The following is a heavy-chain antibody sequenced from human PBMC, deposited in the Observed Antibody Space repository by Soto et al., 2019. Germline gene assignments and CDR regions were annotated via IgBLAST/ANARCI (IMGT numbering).Heavy chain of an antibody. CDR2: IYSGGST. V-gene: IGHV3-66*01. CDR1: GFTVSSNY. J-gene: IGHJ3*02. Sequence: PGGSLXLSCAASGFTVSSNYMSWVRQAPGKGLEWVSVIYSGGSTYYADSVKGRFTISRDNSKNTLYLQMNSLRAEDTAVYYCARDYGDYGYAFDIWGQGTMVTVSS. CDR3: ARDYGDYGYAFDI. D-gene: IGHD4-17*01.